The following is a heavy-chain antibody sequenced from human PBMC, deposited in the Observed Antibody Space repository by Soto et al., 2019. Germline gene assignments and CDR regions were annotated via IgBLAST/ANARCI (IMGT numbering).Heavy chain of an antibody. Sequence: EVQLVESGGGLIQPGGSLRLSCAASGFSFSTYWMSWVRQVPGTGLEWLANIQADGSETYYVDSVRGRFTISRDNAKTALYLQMNSLRAEDTAVYYCAKGGHIDFCGQGTLVTVSS. CDR1: GFSFSTYW. V-gene: IGHV3-7*03. D-gene: IGHD3-16*01. CDR3: AKGGHIDF. J-gene: IGHJ4*02. CDR2: IQADGSET.